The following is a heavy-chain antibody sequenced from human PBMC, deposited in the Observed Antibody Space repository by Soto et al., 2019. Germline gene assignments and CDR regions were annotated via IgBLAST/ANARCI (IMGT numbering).Heavy chain of an antibody. CDR1: GYTFTYYD. J-gene: IGHJ5*02. V-gene: IGHV1-8*01. CDR3: ATSPALTTQRYPRPYGGLEA. Sequence: QVQMVQSGAEMKTPGASVKVSCQTYGYTFTYYDINWARQTPGQGLERVGWMNPDSGNAGYAQKFQGRVTLTTDTPRNTAYMEMGSQRPDATAVYYCATSPALTTQRYPRPYGGLEAWGQGTPVIVS. CDR2: MNPDSGNA. D-gene: IGHD4-17*01.